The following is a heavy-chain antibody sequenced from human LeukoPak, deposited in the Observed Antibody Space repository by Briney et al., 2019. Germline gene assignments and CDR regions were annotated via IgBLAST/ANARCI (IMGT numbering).Heavy chain of an antibody. Sequence: GGSLRLSSAASGFTISSYAMSSVRQAPGKGLEWVAGFANAGDTAYYPDSVKGRFSISRDNSRNTLHLHMNSLRAEDTALYYCATRGHSYANSFDYWGQGTLVTVSS. CDR3: ATRGHSYANSFDY. CDR2: FANAGDTA. J-gene: IGHJ4*02. D-gene: IGHD5-18*01. CDR1: GFTISSYA. V-gene: IGHV3-23*01.